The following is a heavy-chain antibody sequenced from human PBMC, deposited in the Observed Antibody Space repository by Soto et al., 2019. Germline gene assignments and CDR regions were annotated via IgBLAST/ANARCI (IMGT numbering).Heavy chain of an antibody. CDR1: GGTFSSYA. J-gene: IGHJ6*02. D-gene: IGHD2-15*01. CDR3: AREDIVVVVAANYYGMDV. V-gene: IGHV1-69*13. CDR2: IIPIFGTA. Sequence: SVKVSCKASGGTFSSYAISWVRQAPGQGLEWMGGIIPIFGTANYAQKFQGRVTITADESTSTAYMELSSLRSEDTAVYYFAREDIVVVVAANYYGMDVWGQGTTVTVSS.